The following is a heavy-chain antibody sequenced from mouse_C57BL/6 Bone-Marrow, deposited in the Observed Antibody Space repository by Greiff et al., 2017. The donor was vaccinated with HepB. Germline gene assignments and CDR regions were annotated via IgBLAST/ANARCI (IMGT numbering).Heavy chain of an antibody. D-gene: IGHD3-1*01. CDR2: ISSGGSYT. CDR1: GFTFSSYG. V-gene: IGHV5-6*01. J-gene: IGHJ2*01. CDR3: ARQGYAVRVHFDY. Sequence: EVKVVESGGDLVKPGGSLKLSCAASGFTFSSYGMSWVRQTPDKRLEWVATISSGGSYTYYPDSVKGRFTISRDNAKNTLYLQMSSLKSEDTAMYYCARQGYAVRVHFDYWGQGTTLTVSS.